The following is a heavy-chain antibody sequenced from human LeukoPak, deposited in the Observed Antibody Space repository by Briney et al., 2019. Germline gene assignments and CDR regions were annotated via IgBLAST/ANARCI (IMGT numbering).Heavy chain of an antibody. J-gene: IGHJ4*02. CDR3: AKEASGSYFDY. D-gene: IGHD1-26*01. CDR2: ISYDGSNK. V-gene: IGHV3-30*18. Sequence: GGSLRLSCAASGFTFSSYGMHWVRQAPGKGLEWVAAISYDGSNKYYADSVKGRFTISRDNSKNTLYLQMNSLRAEDTAVYYCAKEASGSYFDYWGQGTLVTVSS. CDR1: GFTFSSYG.